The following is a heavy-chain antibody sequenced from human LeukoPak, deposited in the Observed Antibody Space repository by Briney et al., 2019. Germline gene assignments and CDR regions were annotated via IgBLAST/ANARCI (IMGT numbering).Heavy chain of an antibody. J-gene: IGHJ4*02. D-gene: IGHD4-23*01. CDR2: ISAYNGNT. CDR3: ATPTLYRGNGYFDY. V-gene: IGHV1-18*01. CDR1: GYTFTSYG. Sequence: ASVKVSCKASGYTFTSYGIRWVRQAPGQGLEWMGWISAYNGNTNYAQKLQGRVTMTTDTSTSTAYMELRSLRSDDTAVYYCATPTLYRGNGYFDYWGQGTLVTVSS.